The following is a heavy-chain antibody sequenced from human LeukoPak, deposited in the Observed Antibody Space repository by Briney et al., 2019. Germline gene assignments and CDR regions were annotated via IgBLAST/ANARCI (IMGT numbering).Heavy chain of an antibody. CDR3: TRHHEWLLPYYYYYMDV. CDR1: GFTFSSYE. V-gene: IGHV3-48*03. D-gene: IGHD3-22*01. Sequence: PGGSLRLSCAASGFTFSSYEMNWVRQAPGKGLEWVSYISSSGSTIYYADSVKGRFTISRDNAKKSLYLQMNSLRAEDTAVYYCTRHHEWLLPYYYYYMDVWGKGTTVTVSS. CDR2: ISSSGSTI. J-gene: IGHJ6*03.